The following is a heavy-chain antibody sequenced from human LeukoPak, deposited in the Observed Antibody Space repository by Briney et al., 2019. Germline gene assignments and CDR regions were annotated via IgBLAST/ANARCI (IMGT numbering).Heavy chain of an antibody. CDR3: AKDYALGDSNAFDI. CDR1: GGSFSGYY. CDR2: INHSGST. J-gene: IGHJ3*02. V-gene: IGHV4-34*01. Sequence: SETLSLTCAVYGGSFSGYYWSWIRQPPGKGLEWIGEINHSGSTNYNPSLKSRVTISVDTSKNQFSLKLSSVTAADTAVYYCAKDYALGDSNAFDIWGQGTMVTVSS. D-gene: IGHD4-17*01.